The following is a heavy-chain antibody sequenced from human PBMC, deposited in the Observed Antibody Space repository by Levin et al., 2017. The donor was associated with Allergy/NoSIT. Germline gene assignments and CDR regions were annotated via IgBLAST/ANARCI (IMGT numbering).Heavy chain of an antibody. CDR2: IKQLGSEK. D-gene: IGHD5/OR15-5a*01. CDR3: ARFMSSTNTFDY. J-gene: IGHJ4*02. Sequence: GGSLRLSXXXXXNTYSVLGVGGVGQGRGKGLEWVASIKQLGSEKYYVDSVKGRFTISRDNAKNSLYLQMSSLRAEDTAVYYCARFMSSTNTFDYWGQGTLVTVSS. CDR1: XNTYSVLG. V-gene: IGHV3-7*01.